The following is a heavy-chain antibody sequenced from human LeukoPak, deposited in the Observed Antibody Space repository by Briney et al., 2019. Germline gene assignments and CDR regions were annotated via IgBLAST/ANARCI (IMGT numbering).Heavy chain of an antibody. D-gene: IGHD5-12*01. V-gene: IGHV3-30-3*01. Sequence: PGRSLRLSCAASGFTFSSHAMHWVRQAPGRGLEWVADISKDGDNKYYADSVKGRFTISRDNSKNMLYLQMNSLRVEDTAVYYCARDQWGVATITGMDVWGQGTTVTVSS. CDR1: GFTFSSHA. J-gene: IGHJ6*02. CDR2: ISKDGDNK. CDR3: ARDQWGVATITGMDV.